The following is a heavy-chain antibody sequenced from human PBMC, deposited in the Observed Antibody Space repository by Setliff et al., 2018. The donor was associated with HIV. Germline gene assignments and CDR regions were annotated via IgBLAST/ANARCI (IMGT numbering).Heavy chain of an antibody. CDR3: ARDPFLAQGFWSGYYSDY. Sequence: LRLSCAASGFTFCDYYMSWIRQAPGKGLEWVSYISGSGSTIYYADSVKGRFTISRDNSKNTLYLQMNSLRAEDTAVYYCARDPFLAQGFWSGYYSDYWGQGTLVTVSS. CDR2: ISGSGSTI. CDR1: GFTFCDYY. D-gene: IGHD3-3*01. J-gene: IGHJ4*02. V-gene: IGHV3-11*04.